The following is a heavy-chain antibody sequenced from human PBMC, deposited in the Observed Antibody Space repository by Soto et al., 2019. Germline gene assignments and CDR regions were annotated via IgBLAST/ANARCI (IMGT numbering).Heavy chain of an antibody. CDR3: SGGVGDAF. Sequence: EVHLVESGGGLVQTGGSLRLSCAIFESTGSRDGMNWVRQAPGKGLEWVAHINQDGSEKYYVDSVKGRFTISRDNAKKSLYLQMNSLRPADRAMYYCSGGVGDAFWGQGTLVTVSS. J-gene: IGHJ4*02. V-gene: IGHV3-7*04. CDR2: INQDGSEK. CDR1: ESTGSRDG. D-gene: IGHD1-26*01.